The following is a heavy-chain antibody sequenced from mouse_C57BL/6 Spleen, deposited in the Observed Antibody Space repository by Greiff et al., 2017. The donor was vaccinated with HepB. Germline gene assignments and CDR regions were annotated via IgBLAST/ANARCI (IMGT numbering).Heavy chain of an antibody. Sequence: QVQLQQSGAELVRPGASVTLSCKASGYTFNDYEMHWVKQTPVHGLEWIGAIDPETGGTAYNQKFKGKAILTADKSSSTAYMELRSLTSEDSAVYYCTRSSMVNWGYWGQGTTLTVSS. CDR2: IDPETGGT. D-gene: IGHD4-1*02. V-gene: IGHV1-15*01. J-gene: IGHJ2*01. CDR3: TRSSMVNWGY. CDR1: GYTFNDYE.